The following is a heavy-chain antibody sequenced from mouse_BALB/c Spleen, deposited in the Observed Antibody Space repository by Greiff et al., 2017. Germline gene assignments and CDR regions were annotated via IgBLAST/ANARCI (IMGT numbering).Heavy chain of an antibody. CDR3: ARENDGYYSYAMDY. CDR1: GYSITSDYA. J-gene: IGHJ4*01. V-gene: IGHV3-2*02. D-gene: IGHD2-3*01. Sequence: EVKLMESGPGLVKPSQSLSLTCTVTGYSITSDYAWNWIRQFPGNKLEWMGYICYSGSTSYNPSLKSRISITRDTSKNQFFLQLNSVTTEDTATYYCARENDGYYSYAMDYWGQGTSVTVSS. CDR2: ICYSGST.